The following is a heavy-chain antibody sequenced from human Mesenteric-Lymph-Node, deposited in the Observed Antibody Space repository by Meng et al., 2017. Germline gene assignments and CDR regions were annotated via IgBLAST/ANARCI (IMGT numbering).Heavy chain of an antibody. V-gene: IGHV4-4*02. J-gene: IGHJ4*02. CDR1: GASISSPSW. CDR3: ASFDHIPRRNYFDY. D-gene: IGHD2-21*01. Sequence: QVQLQEPGPGLVKPSGTLSLTCAVSGASISSPSWWSWVRQPPGKGLEWIGYIHHSGSAYYNPSLKSRVSISVDTSKNQFSLNLNSMTAADTAVYYCASFDHIPRRNYFDYWGQGTLVTVSS. CDR2: IHHSGSA.